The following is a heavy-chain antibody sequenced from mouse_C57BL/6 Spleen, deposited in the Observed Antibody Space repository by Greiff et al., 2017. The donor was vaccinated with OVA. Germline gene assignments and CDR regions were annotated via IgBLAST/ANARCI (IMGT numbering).Heavy chain of an antibody. D-gene: IGHD2-2*01. V-gene: IGHV1-72*01. J-gene: IGHJ4*01. CDR2: IDPNSGGT. CDR3: ARSRFYGYDVSYAMDY. Sequence: QVQLQQPGAELVKPGASVKLSCKASGYTFTSYWMHWVKQRPGRGLEWIGRIDPNSGGTKYNEKFKSKATLTVDKPSSTAYMQLSSLTSEDSAVYYGARSRFYGYDVSYAMDYWGQGTSVTVSS. CDR1: GYTFTSYW.